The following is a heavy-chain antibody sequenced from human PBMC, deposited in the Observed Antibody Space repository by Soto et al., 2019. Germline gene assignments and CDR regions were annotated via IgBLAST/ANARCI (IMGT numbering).Heavy chain of an antibody. CDR3: ARGWDDYVDYERHDYYMDV. J-gene: IGHJ6*03. CDR2: INAGNGNT. D-gene: IGHD4-17*01. Sequence: ASVKVSCKASGYTFTSYAMHWVRQAPGQRLEWMGWINAGNGNTKYSQKFQGRVTITRDTSARTAYMELSSLRSDDTAVFFCARGWDDYVDYERHDYYMDVWGKGTTVTVSS. V-gene: IGHV1-3*01. CDR1: GYTFTSYA.